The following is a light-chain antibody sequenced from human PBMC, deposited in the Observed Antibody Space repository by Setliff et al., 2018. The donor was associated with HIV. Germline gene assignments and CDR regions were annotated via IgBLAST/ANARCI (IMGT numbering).Light chain of an antibody. J-gene: IGLJ1*01. Sequence: QSALAQPASVSGSPGQSITITCTGTSSDVGGYDYVSWYQQHPGKAPKLMIYEFSKRPSGVSNRFSGSKSGNTASLTISGRQADDEADYYCTPSTSSFTRVFGTGTKGTVL. V-gene: IGLV2-14*01. CDR1: SSDVGGYDY. CDR2: EFS. CDR3: TPSTSSFTRV.